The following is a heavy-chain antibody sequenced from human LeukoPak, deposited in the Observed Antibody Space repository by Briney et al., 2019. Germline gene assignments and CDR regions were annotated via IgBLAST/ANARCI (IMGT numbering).Heavy chain of an antibody. D-gene: IGHD5-24*01. Sequence: ASXXVSCKVSGYTLTELSMHWVRQAPGKGMEWMGGFDPEDGETIYAQKFQGRVTMTEDTSTDTAYMELSSLRSEDTAVYYCATGRDGHFDYWGQGTLVTVSS. J-gene: IGHJ4*02. CDR3: ATGRDGHFDY. CDR1: GYTLTELS. CDR2: FDPEDGET. V-gene: IGHV1-24*01.